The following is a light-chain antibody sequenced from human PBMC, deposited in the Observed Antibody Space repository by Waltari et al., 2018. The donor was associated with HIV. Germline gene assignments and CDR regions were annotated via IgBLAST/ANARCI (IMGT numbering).Light chain of an antibody. CDR3: LQSYIRPRT. Sequence: DIQMSQSPSSLSASVGDRVTITCRASQSISNFLNWYQQKPGKAPKLLIYAASSLQSGVPSRFSGSASGTDFTLTISNLQPEDFATYYCLQSYIRPRTFGLGTKVDI. V-gene: IGKV1-39*01. CDR2: AAS. CDR1: QSISNF. J-gene: IGKJ1*01.